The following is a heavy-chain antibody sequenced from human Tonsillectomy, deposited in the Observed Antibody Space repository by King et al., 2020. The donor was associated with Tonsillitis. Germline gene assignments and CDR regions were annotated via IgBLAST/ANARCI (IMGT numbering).Heavy chain of an antibody. D-gene: IGHD1-26*01. J-gene: IGHJ4*02. CDR2: IYYSGST. CDR1: GGSISSSSYY. V-gene: IGHV4-39*01. CDR3: ASRIVGATTFFDY. Sequence: QLQESGPGLVKPSETLSLTCTVSGGSISSSSYYWGWIRQPPGKGLEWIGSIYYSGSTYYNPSLKSRVTISVDTSKNQFSLKLCSVTAADTAVYYCASRIVGATTFFDYWGQGTLVTVSS.